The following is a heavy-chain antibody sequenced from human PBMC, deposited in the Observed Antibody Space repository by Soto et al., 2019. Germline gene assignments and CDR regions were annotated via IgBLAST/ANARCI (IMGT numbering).Heavy chain of an antibody. D-gene: IGHD3-22*01. Sequence: WSLRRSCAASVFTFSSYGMHWVRQAPGKGLEWVAVISYDGSNKYYADSVKGRFTISRDNSKNTLYLQMNSLRAEDTAVYYCAKDLSITMIVVVIGPPDYWGQGTLVTVSS. V-gene: IGHV3-30*18. CDR3: AKDLSITMIVVVIGPPDY. J-gene: IGHJ4*02. CDR2: ISYDGSNK. CDR1: VFTFSSYG.